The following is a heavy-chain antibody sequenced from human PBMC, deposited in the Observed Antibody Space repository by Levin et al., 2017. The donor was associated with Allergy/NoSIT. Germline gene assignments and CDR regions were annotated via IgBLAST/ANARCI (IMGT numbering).Heavy chain of an antibody. J-gene: IGHJ3*01. V-gene: IGHV1-8*01. Sequence: ASVKVSCKASGYTFSDYDNNWVRQASGQGLEWMGWMNPHSGNTGYAQKFQGRVTMTRITSISAAYLELSSLRSEDTAVYYCARRYSSGWDKGAFDVWGQGTMVNVST. CDR1: GYTFSDYD. CDR2: MNPHSGNT. D-gene: IGHD6-19*01. CDR3: ARRYSSGWDKGAFDV.